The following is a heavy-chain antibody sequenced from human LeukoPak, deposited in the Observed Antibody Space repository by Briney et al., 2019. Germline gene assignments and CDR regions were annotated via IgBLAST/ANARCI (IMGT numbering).Heavy chain of an antibody. CDR2: FDPEDGET. V-gene: IGHV1-24*01. D-gene: IGHD5-12*01. CDR1: GYTLTELS. CDR3: ARIKWEPTYYYYMDV. J-gene: IGHJ6*03. Sequence: GASVKVSCKVSGYTLTELSMHWVRQAPGKGLEWMGGFDPEDGETIYAQKFQGRVTITADKSTSTAYMELSSLRSEDTAVYYCARIKWEPTYYYYMDVWGKGTTVTVSS.